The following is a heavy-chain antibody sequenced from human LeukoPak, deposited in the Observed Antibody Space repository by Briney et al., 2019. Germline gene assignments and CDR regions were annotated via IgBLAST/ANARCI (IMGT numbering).Heavy chain of an antibody. D-gene: IGHD3-16*01. CDR1: GDTFSSYA. J-gene: IGHJ4*02. Sequence: SVKVSCKASGDTFSSYAISWVRQAPGQGLEWMGGIIPIFGTANYAQKFQGRVTITADKSTSTAYMELSSLRSEATAVYYCARPYYDYVWGAAYFDYWGQGTLVTVSS. CDR2: IIPIFGTA. CDR3: ARPYYDYVWGAAYFDY. V-gene: IGHV1-69*06.